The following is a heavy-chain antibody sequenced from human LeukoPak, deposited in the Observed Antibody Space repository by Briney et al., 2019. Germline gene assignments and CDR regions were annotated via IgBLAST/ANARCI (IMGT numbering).Heavy chain of an antibody. CDR2: LNTGGNST. CDR3: ARSPVEVDGFDI. CDR1: GFNFSNYW. J-gene: IGHJ3*02. D-gene: IGHD2-2*01. V-gene: IGHV3-74*01. Sequence: GGSLRLSCTASGFNFSNYWMHWVRQAPGKGLVWVSRLNTGGNSTIYADSVKGRFIISRDNAKSTLYLQMNSLRAEDTAVYYCARSPVEVDGFDIWGQGTMVTVSS.